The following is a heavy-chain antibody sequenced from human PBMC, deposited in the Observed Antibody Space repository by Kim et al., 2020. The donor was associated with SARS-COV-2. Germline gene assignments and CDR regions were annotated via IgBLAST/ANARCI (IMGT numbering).Heavy chain of an antibody. D-gene: IGHD3-10*01. CDR2: IYYSGST. CDR1: GGSISSGGYY. J-gene: IGHJ4*02. V-gene: IGHV4-31*03. CDR3: ARDSAMVRGVIDDY. Sequence: SETLSLTCTVSGGSISSGGYYWSWIRQHPGKGLEWIGYIYYSGSTYYNPSLKSRVTISVDTSKNQFSLKLSSVTAADTAVYYCARDSAMVRGVIDDYWGQGTLVTVSS.